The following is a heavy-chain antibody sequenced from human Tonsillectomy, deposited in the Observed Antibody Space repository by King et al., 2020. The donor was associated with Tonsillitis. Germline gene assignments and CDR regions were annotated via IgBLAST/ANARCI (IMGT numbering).Heavy chain of an antibody. V-gene: IGHV2-5*02. J-gene: IGHJ4*02. CDR2: IYWDDDK. CDR1: GISPSTSVEG. CDR3: AHSRSSSGYVRGDYFDY. D-gene: IGHD6-13*01. Sequence: TLKESGPTLGKPTQTLTLPCTFSGISPSTSVEGVGWIRQPPGKALEWLALIYWDDDKRYSPSLRSRLTITKDTSKNQVVLAMTNVDPVDTATYYCAHSRSSSGYVRGDYFDYWGQGTLVTVSS.